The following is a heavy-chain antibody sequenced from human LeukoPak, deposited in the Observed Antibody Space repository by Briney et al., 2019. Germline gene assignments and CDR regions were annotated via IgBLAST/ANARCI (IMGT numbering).Heavy chain of an antibody. D-gene: IGHD2-21*02. CDR3: AKAKERSAYCGGDCPMGY. CDR2: ISDSGGST. CDR1: GFTFYDCG. Sequence: PGGSLRLSCAASGFTFYDCGMSWVRQAPGKGLEWVSAISDSGGSTYYADSVRGRFTISRDNSKNTLYLQMNSLRAEDTAVYYCAKAKERSAYCGGDCPMGYWGQGTLVTVSS. V-gene: IGHV3-23*01. J-gene: IGHJ4*02.